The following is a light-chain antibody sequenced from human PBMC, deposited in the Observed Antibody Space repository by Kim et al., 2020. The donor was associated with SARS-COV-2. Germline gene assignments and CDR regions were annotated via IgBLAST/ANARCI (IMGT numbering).Light chain of an antibody. J-gene: IGLJ2*01. Sequence: QPVLTQSSSASASLGSSVKLACTLGSGHSTYMIAWHQQQPGKAPRYLMYLEERGTYIKGSGVPDRFSGSSSGADRYLTISNLQSEDEADYYCETWDNYVVFGGGTQLTVL. V-gene: IGLV4-60*03. CDR1: SGHSTYM. CDR3: ETWDNYVV. CDR2: LEERGTY.